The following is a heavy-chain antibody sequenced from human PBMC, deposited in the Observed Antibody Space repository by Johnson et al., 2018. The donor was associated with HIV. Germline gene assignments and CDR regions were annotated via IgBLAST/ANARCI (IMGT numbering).Heavy chain of an antibody. V-gene: IGHV3-20*04. CDR1: GFTFDDYG. CDR3: ANTSPGSGSFGAFDI. CDR2: INWNGGST. Sequence: MQLVESGGGLVQPGGSLRLSCAASGFTFDDYGMTWVRQPPGKGLEWVSGINWNGGSTGYADSVKGRFTISRYNAKNSMYLKMNSLRAEDTAVYYCANTSPGSGSFGAFDIWGQGTMVTVSS. D-gene: IGHD3-10*01. J-gene: IGHJ3*02.